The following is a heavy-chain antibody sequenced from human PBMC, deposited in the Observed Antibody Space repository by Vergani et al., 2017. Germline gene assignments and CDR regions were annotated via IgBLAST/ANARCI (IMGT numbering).Heavy chain of an antibody. CDR2: VGFDGSDT. V-gene: IGHV3-74*01. Sequence: EVQLVESGGGLVQPGGSLRLSCAASGFPLSNAWLHWVRQGPGKGLEWVSRVGFDGSDTVYAESVKGRFTISKDSAMNTVHLQMTNVRAEDTAVYFCARDGAGTIDFDYWGPGILVTVSA. CDR3: ARDGAGTIDFDY. CDR1: GFPLSNAW. J-gene: IGHJ4*02. D-gene: IGHD1-26*01.